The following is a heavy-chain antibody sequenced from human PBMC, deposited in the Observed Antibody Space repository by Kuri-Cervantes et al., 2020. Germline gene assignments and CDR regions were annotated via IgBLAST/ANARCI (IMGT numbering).Heavy chain of an antibody. J-gene: IGHJ6*02. Sequence: GESLKISCAASGFIFKSHWMSWVRQAPGKGLEWVSGINWNGGSTGYADSVKGRFTISRDNAKNSLYLQMNSLRAEDTALYHCARGPYRGGGSPPYYGMDVWGQGTTVTVSS. V-gene: IGHV3-20*01. CDR1: GFIFKSHW. CDR3: ARGPYRGGGSPPYYGMDV. CDR2: INWNGGST. D-gene: IGHD1-26*01.